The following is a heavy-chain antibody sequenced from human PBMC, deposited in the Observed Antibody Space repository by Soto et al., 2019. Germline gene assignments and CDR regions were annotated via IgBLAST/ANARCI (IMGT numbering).Heavy chain of an antibody. V-gene: IGHV4-39*07. Sequence: KASETLSLTCTVSGGSISSSSYYWGWIRQPPGKGLEWIGSIYYSGSTYYNPSLKSRVTISVDTSKNQFSLKLSSVTAADTAVYYCARARAMYYDILTDHDAFDIWGQGTMVTVSS. D-gene: IGHD3-9*01. J-gene: IGHJ3*02. CDR2: IYYSGST. CDR3: ARARAMYYDILTDHDAFDI. CDR1: GGSISSSSYY.